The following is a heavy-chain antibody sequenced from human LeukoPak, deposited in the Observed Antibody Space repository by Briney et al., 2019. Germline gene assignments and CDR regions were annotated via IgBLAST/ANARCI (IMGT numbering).Heavy chain of an antibody. D-gene: IGHD2-8*02. CDR1: GFTFGDYW. CDR3: ARAGRYGTGCPDY. CDR2: IKQDGGEK. V-gene: IGHV3-7*01. J-gene: IGHJ4*02. Sequence: GGSLRLSCAASGFTFGDYWMSWVRQAPGKGLEWVAYIKQDGGEKYYVDSVKGRFTISRDNARNSLYLQMDSLGLEDRAVYYCARAGRYGTGCPDYWGQGPQVTVSS.